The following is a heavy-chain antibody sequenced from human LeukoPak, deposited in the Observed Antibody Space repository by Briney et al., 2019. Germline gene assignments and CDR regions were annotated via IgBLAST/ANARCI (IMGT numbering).Heavy chain of an antibody. Sequence: SETLSLTCTVSGGSISSSSYYWGWIRQPPGKGLEWIGSIYYSGSTYYNPSLKSRVTISVDTSKNQFSLKLSSVTAADTAVYYCARGRTMIVVGQRTWYFDLWGRGTLVTVSS. V-gene: IGHV4-39*07. D-gene: IGHD3-22*01. CDR2: IYYSGST. CDR1: GGSISSSSYY. J-gene: IGHJ2*01. CDR3: ARGRTMIVVGQRTWYFDL.